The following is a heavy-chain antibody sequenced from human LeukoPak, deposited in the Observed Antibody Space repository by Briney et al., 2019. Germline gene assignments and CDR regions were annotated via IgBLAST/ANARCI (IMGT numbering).Heavy chain of an antibody. CDR3: ARVLGAYSSSSPVNY. Sequence: GGSLRLSCAASGFTFSSYAMSWVRQAPGKGLEWVSLISGSGGSTYYADSVKGRFTISRDNSKNTLYLQMNSLRAEDTAVYYCARVLGAYSSSSPVNYWGQGTLVTVSS. CDR1: GFTFSSYA. CDR2: ISGSGGST. D-gene: IGHD6-6*01. V-gene: IGHV3-23*01. J-gene: IGHJ4*02.